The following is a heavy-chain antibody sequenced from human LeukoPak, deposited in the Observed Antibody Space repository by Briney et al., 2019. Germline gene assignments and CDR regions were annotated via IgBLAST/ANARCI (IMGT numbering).Heavy chain of an antibody. V-gene: IGHV5-51*01. CDR1: GYRFTSYW. CDR2: IYPGDSDT. J-gene: IGHJ4*02. Sequence: GEPLEISCKGSGYRFTSYWIAWVRQMPGKGLEWMGIIYPGDSDTRYSPSFQGQVTISADKSISTAYLQWSSLKASDTAMYYCARQVGATTGGFDYWGQGTLVTVSS. CDR3: ARQVGATTGGFDY. D-gene: IGHD1-26*01.